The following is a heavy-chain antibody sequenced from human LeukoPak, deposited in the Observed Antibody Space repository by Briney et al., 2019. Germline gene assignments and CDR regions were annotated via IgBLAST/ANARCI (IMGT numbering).Heavy chain of an antibody. J-gene: IGHJ4*02. Sequence: GGSLRLSCAASGFTFSSYAMSWVRQAPGKGLEWVSAISGSGGSTYYADSVKGRFTISRDNSKNTLYLQMNSLRDEDTSVYYCAKDRGHYDSSGYYYWGQGTLVTVSS. D-gene: IGHD3-22*01. V-gene: IGHV3-23*01. CDR2: ISGSGGST. CDR3: AKDRGHYDSSGYYY. CDR1: GFTFSSYA.